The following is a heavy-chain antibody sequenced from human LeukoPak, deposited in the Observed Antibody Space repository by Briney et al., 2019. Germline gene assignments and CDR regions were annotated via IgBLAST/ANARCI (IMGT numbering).Heavy chain of an antibody. J-gene: IGHJ6*02. CDR3: ARGFGMDV. Sequence: GGSLRLSCAASGFTFSSYERNWVRQAPGKGLEWVSYITSSSRTISYADSVKGRFTISRDNAKNSLYLQMNSLRVEDTAVYYCARGFGMDVWGQGTTVTVSS. CDR1: GFTFSSYE. V-gene: IGHV3-48*03. CDR2: ITSSSRTI.